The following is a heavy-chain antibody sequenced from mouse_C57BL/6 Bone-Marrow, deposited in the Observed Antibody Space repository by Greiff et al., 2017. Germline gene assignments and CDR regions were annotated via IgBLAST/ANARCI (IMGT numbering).Heavy chain of an antibody. CDR1: GFSLTSYG. V-gene: IGHV2-3*01. J-gene: IGHJ4*01. CDR2: IWGDGST. D-gene: IGHD2-3*01. CDR3: AKQGSMVVTGCTMEY. Sequence: VKLMESGPGLVAPSQSLSITCTVSGFSLTSYGVSWVRQPPGKGLEWLGVIWGDGSTNYHSALISRLSLSKDNSKGQVFLKLNRLRSDDTATDYCAKQGSMVVTGCTMEYGGQGTSVTVSS.